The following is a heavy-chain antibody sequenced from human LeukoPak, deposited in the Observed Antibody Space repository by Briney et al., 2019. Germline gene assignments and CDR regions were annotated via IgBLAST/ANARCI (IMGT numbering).Heavy chain of an antibody. V-gene: IGHV4-39*01. CDR3: ARLPDSSSYFDY. Sequence: SETLSLTCTVSGGSISTSSDYWSWIRQPPGKGLEWIGSIYYRGSTYYNPSLKSRVTISVDTSKNQLALKLSSVTAADTAVYYCARLPDSSSYFDYWGQGTLITVSS. CDR2: IYYRGST. J-gene: IGHJ4*02. CDR1: GGSISTSSDY. D-gene: IGHD6-6*01.